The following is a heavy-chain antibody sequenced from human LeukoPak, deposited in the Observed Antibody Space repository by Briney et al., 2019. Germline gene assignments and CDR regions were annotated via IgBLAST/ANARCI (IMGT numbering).Heavy chain of an antibody. CDR1: GYTFTSYG. V-gene: IGHV1-18*01. CDR3: ARDPHVWGSYRYTAGY. CDR2: ISAYNGNT. Sequence: VASVKVSCKASGYTFTSYGISWVRQAPGQGLEWMGWISAYNGNTNYAQKLQGRVTMTTDTSTSTAYMELRSLRSDDTAVYYCARDPHVWGSYRYTAGYWGQGTLVTVYS. J-gene: IGHJ4*02. D-gene: IGHD3-16*02.